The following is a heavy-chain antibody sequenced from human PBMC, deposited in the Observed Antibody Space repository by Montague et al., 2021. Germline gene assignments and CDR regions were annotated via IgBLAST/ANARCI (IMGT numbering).Heavy chain of an antibody. Sequence: SETLSLTCTVSGGSISSSSYYWGWIRQPPGKGLEWIGSIYYSGSTYYNPSLKSRVTISVDTSKNQFSLKLSSVTAADTAVNYCARHVIGNYGMDVWGQGTTVTVSS. CDR1: GGSISSSSYY. J-gene: IGHJ6*02. V-gene: IGHV4-39*01. D-gene: IGHD3-16*02. CDR2: IYYSGST. CDR3: ARHVIGNYGMDV.